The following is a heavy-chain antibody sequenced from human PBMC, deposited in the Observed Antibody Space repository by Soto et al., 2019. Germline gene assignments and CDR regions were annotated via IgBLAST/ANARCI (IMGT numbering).Heavy chain of an antibody. CDR2: IYSGGST. J-gene: IGHJ6*02. CDR3: ARDSYYGSGSYSEGMDV. V-gene: IGHV3-66*01. Sequence: GGSLRLSCAASGFTVSSNYMSWVRQAPGKGLEWVSVIYSGGSTYYADSVKGRFTISRDNSKNTLYLQMNSLRAEDTAVYYCARDSYYGSGSYSEGMDVWGQGTTVTVSS. CDR1: GFTVSSNY. D-gene: IGHD3-10*01.